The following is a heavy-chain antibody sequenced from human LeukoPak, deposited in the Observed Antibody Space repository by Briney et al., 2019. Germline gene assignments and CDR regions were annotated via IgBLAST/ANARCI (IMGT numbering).Heavy chain of an antibody. Sequence: RAGGSLRLSCAASGFTFITYAMHWVRQAPGKGLEWVSGISWNSGSIGYADSVKGRFTISRDNAKNSLYLQMNSLRAEDTALYYCASTFVDTAMGDWGQGTLVTVSS. V-gene: IGHV3-9*01. CDR3: ASTFVDTAMGD. D-gene: IGHD5-18*01. CDR1: GFTFITYA. CDR2: ISWNSGSI. J-gene: IGHJ4*02.